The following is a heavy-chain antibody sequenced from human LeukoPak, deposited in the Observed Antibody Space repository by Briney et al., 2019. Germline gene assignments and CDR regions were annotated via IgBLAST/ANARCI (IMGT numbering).Heavy chain of an antibody. Sequence: GGSLRLSCAASGFTFSSYWMSWVRQAPGKGLEWVANIKQDGSEKYYVDSVKGRFTISRDNAKNSLYLQMNSLRAEDTAVYYCARYYDSSGRANYFDYWGQGTLVTVSS. CDR1: GFTFSSYW. D-gene: IGHD3-22*01. V-gene: IGHV3-7*01. CDR2: IKQDGSEK. J-gene: IGHJ4*02. CDR3: ARYYDSSGRANYFDY.